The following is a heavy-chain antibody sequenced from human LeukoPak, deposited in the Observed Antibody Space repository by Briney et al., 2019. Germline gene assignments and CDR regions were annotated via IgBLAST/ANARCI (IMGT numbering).Heavy chain of an antibody. J-gene: IGHJ4*02. CDR1: GGSISSSSYY. V-gene: IGHV4-39*01. CDR2: IYYSGST. Sequence: SETLSLTCTVSGGSISSSSYYWGWIRQPPGKGLEWIGSIYYSGSTYYNPSLKSRVTISVDTSKNQFSLKLSSVTAADTAVYYCAGREDIAARQSALEAFDYWGQGTLVTVSS. CDR3: AGREDIAARQSALEAFDY. D-gene: IGHD6-6*01.